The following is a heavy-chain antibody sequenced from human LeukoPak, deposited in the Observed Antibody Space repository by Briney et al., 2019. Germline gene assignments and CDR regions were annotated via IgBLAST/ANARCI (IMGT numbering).Heavy chain of an antibody. CDR3: AKTRPLDSSSWSHGDY. V-gene: IGHV3-23*01. Sequence: PGGSLRLSCVVSGLTVSSTYMSWVRQAPGKGLEWVSAISGSGDSTYYGDSVKGRFTISRDNSKNTLYLQMNSLRAEDTAVYYCAKTRPLDSSSWSHGDYWGQGTLVTVSS. CDR1: GLTVSSTY. CDR2: ISGSGDST. D-gene: IGHD6-13*01. J-gene: IGHJ4*02.